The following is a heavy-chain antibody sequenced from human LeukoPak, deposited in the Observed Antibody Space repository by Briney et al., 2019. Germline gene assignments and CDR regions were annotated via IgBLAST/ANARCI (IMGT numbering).Heavy chain of an antibody. D-gene: IGHD2-2*01. CDR1: EFTFSLYA. Sequence: GGSLRLSCAASEFTFSLYAMNWVRQAPGKGLEWVSYINDVSSDIHYADSVKGRFTISRDNAKNTLSLQMNSLRAEDTAVYCCARDTYQPGLIDCWGQGTLVTVSS. V-gene: IGHV3-21*05. J-gene: IGHJ4*02. CDR2: INDVSSDI. CDR3: ARDTYQPGLIDC.